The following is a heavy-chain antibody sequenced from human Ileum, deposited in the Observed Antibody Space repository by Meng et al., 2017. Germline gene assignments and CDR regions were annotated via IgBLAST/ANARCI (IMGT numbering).Heavy chain of an antibody. CDR2: SRDKTQSYSI. CDR3: TRGFCGGGTCYSGLT. J-gene: IGHJ4*02. D-gene: IGHD2-21*01. Sequence: GGSLRLSCTVSGFTVSDPYMDWVRQAPGKGLEWVGRSRDKTQSYSIEYAASVKGRFIISRDDSQQSLYLQMNSLQTADTAMYYCTRGFCGGGTCYSGLTWGQGNLVTVSS. V-gene: IGHV3-72*01. CDR1: GFTVSDPY.